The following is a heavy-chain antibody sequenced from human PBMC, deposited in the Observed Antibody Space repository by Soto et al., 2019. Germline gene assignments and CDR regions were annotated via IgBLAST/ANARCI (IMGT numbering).Heavy chain of an antibody. V-gene: IGHV4-59*01. D-gene: IGHD2-8*01. CDR3: ARDRSTYGGGGTGEVKENWFDP. Sequence: ETLSLTCTVSGGSISSYYWSWIRQSPGKGLEWIGYAYYSGSTDYNPSLKSRVTMSVDTSKNQVSLKLNSVTTADTAVYYCARDRSTYGGGGTGEVKENWFDPWGPGTLVTVSS. CDR1: GGSISSYY. J-gene: IGHJ5*02. CDR2: AYYSGST.